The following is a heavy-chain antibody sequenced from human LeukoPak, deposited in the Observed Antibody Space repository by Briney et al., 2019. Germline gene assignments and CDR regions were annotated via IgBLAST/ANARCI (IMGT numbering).Heavy chain of an antibody. J-gene: IGHJ2*01. CDR2: IYYSGST. D-gene: IGHD6-19*01. CDR1: GGSISSYY. Sequence: SETLSLTCTVSGGSISSYYWSWIRQPPGKGLEWIGYIYYSGSTNYNPPLKSRVTISVDASKNQFSLKLSSVTAADTAVYYCARVAGAYWYFDLWGRGTLVTVSS. CDR3: ARVAGAYWYFDL. V-gene: IGHV4-59*01.